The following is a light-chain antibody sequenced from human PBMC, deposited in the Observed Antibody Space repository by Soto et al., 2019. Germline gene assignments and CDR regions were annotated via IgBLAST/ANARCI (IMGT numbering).Light chain of an antibody. CDR2: KAS. CDR3: QQYNSYSYT. V-gene: IGKV1-5*03. Sequence: DIQMTQSPSTLSASVGDRVTIACRASQCINNWLAWYQQKPGKAPKLLIYKASNLQSGVPSRFSGSGSGTEFTLTINSLQPDDFATYYCQQYNSYSYTFGQGTKLEIK. J-gene: IGKJ2*01. CDR1: QCINNW.